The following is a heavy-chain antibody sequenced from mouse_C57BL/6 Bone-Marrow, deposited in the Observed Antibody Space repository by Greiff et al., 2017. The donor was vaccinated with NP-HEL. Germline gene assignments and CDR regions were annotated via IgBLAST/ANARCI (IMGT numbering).Heavy chain of an antibody. J-gene: IGHJ4*01. D-gene: IGHD2-3*01. CDR2: IYPRSGNT. Sequence: VQLQQSGAELARPGASVKLSCKASGYTFTSYGISWVKQRTGQGLEWIGEIYPRSGNTYYNEQFKGKATLTADKSSSTAYMELRSPTSEDSAVYFCATGYYGYAMDYWGQGTSVTVSS. V-gene: IGHV1-81*01. CDR3: ATGYYGYAMDY. CDR1: GYTFTSYG.